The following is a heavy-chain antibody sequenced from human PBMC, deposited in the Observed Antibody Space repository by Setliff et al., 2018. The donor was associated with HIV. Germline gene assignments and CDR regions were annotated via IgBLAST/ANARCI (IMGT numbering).Heavy chain of an antibody. Sequence: SETLSLTCSVSGGSISSGSYYWTWIRQPAGKGPEWIGSIHHSGTAYDNPSLKSRVTISVDPSKNQILLRLSSVTAADTAVYYCARHDPRPPAAEKYFDYWGQGTLVTVSS. CDR2: IHHSGTA. CDR1: GGSISSGSYY. V-gene: IGHV4-39*01. CDR3: ARHDPRPPAAEKYFDY. J-gene: IGHJ4*02. D-gene: IGHD6-13*01.